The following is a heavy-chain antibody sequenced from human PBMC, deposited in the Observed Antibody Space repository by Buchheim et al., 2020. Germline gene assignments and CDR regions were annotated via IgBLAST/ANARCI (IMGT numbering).Heavy chain of an antibody. CDR3: ARSDGGAVVNPEH. CDR1: GFTFNTYG. J-gene: IGHJ4*02. V-gene: IGHV3-30*04. CDR2: ISDTNNE. Sequence: QVHLVESGGGVVQPGRSLRLSCAASGFTFNTYGMHWVRQAPGKGLKWVAVISDTNNEYYADSVKGRFTISRDTSSSTLYLQMNSLRPEDTAVYYCARSDGGAVVNPEHWGQGAL. D-gene: IGHD3-16*01.